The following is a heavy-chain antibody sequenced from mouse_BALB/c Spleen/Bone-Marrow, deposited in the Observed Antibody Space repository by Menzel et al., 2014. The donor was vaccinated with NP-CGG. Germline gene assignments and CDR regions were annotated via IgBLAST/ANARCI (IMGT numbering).Heavy chain of an antibody. J-gene: IGHJ3*01. Sequence: EVMLVESGGGLVKPGGSLKLSCAASGFTFSSFAMSWVRQTPEKRLEWVATISSGGGYTYYPDSVKGRFTISRDNAKNSLYLQMSSLGSGDTAMYYCARQESIYDGYYGGFTYWGQGTLVTVSA. CDR3: ARQESIYDGYYGGFTY. CDR2: ISSGGGYT. D-gene: IGHD2-3*01. V-gene: IGHV5-9-1*01. CDR1: GFTFSSFA.